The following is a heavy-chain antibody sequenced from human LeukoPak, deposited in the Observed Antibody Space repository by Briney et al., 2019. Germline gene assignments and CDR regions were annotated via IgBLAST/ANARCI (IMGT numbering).Heavy chain of an antibody. D-gene: IGHD4-17*01. CDR1: GLTFSNVW. J-gene: IGHJ4*02. V-gene: IGHV3-15*01. Sequence: GGSLRLSCAASGLTFSNVWMSWVRQAPGKGLEWVGRIKSKTDGWTTDYAAPVKGRFTISTDDSKNTLHLQMNSLKTEDTAVYYCVRYGPRNYFDYWGQGTLVTVSS. CDR2: IKSKTDGWTT. CDR3: VRYGPRNYFDY.